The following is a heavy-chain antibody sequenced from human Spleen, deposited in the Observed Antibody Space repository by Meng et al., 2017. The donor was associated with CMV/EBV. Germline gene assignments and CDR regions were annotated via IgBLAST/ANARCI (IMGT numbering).Heavy chain of an antibody. CDR2: INPNSGGT. J-gene: IGHJ4*02. V-gene: IGHV1-2*02. CDR3: ARIPLFGVVIDY. CDR1: GYTFTGYY. Sequence: ASVKVSCKASGYTFTGYYMHWVRQAPGQGLEWMGWINPNSGGTSYAQKFQGRVTMTGDTSITTAYMELSSLRSDDTAVYYCARIPLFGVVIDYWGQGTLVTVSS. D-gene: IGHD3-3*01.